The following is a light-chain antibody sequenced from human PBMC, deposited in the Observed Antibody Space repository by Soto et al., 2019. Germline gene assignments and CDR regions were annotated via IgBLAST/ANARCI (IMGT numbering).Light chain of an antibody. J-gene: IGLJ2*01. CDR2: EVS. Sequence: QSALTQPASVSGSPGQSITISCTGTSSDVGGYNYVSWYQHHPGKAPKLMIFEVSTRPSGVSNRFSGSKSGNTASLTISGLQAEDEADYYCSSYISSSTLVIFGGGTQLTV. CDR1: SSDVGGYNY. V-gene: IGLV2-14*01. CDR3: SSYISSSTLVI.